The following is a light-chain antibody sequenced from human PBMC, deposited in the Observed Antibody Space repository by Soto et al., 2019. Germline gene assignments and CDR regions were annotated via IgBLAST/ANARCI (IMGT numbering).Light chain of an antibody. CDR1: SSDIGGYNY. CDR3: CSYAASSSDV. V-gene: IGLV2-11*01. CDR2: TVT. J-gene: IGLJ1*01. Sequence: QSALTQPRSVSGSPGRSVTISCTGTSSDIGGYNYVSWYQQHPGKAPRLMIYTVTKRPSGVPDRFSGSKSDNTAYLTISGLQADDEADYSCCSYAASSSDVFGPGTKVTVL.